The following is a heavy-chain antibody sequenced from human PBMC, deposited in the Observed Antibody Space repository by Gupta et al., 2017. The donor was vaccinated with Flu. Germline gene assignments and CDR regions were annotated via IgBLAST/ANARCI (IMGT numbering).Heavy chain of an antibody. J-gene: IGHJ3*02. CDR3: ASPVVTRESFDI. V-gene: IGHV1-2*06. CDR2: INPNTGGV. Sequence: KASGYTFAAAFMHWVRQAPGQGLEWMGRINPNTGGVDYAQEFQGRVSMTRDASIDTAYLELGSLTSDDTAVYYCASPVVTRESFDIWGQGTVLIVSS. CDR1: GYTFAAAF. D-gene: IGHD6-6*01.